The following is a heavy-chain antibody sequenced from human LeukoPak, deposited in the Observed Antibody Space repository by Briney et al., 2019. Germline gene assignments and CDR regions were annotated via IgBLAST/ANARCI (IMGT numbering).Heavy chain of an antibody. CDR3: ARGRTYYDFWSGQPPPPYFDY. Sequence: GGSLRLSCAASGFTFSTCAINWVRQAPGKGLEWVSAISGSGVKTYYADSVKGRFTISRDNPKNTLYLQMNSLRPEDTAVYYCARGRTYYDFWSGQPPPPYFDYWGQGTLVTVSS. V-gene: IGHV3-23*01. CDR2: ISGSGVKT. J-gene: IGHJ4*02. CDR1: GFTFSTCA. D-gene: IGHD3-3*01.